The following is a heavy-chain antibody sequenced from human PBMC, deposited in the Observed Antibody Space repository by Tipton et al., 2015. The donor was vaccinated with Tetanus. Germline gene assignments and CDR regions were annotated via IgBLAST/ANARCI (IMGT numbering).Heavy chain of an antibody. D-gene: IGHD2-8*01. CDR3: ARAHCTDGVCNFDF. CDR1: GYIFNNYW. J-gene: IGHJ4*02. Sequence: QLVQSGGEVKKPGESLKISCKGSGYIFNNYWIGWVRQEPGKGLEWMWIIYPGDSDTRYSPSFQGQVTISVDKSINTAYLQWSSLKASDTSMFYCARAHCTDGVCNFDFWGQGAPVTVAS. V-gene: IGHV5-51*01. CDR2: IYPGDSDT.